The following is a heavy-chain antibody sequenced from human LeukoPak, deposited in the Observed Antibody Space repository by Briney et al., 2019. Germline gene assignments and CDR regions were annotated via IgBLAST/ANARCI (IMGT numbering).Heavy chain of an antibody. D-gene: IGHD3-10*01. CDR3: ARVGDHFHWYLDF. CDR1: GFTVSTNY. V-gene: IGHV3-53*01. CDR2: LYSGSDT. J-gene: IGHJ2*01. Sequence: GGSLRLSCAASGFTVSTNYMNWVRQAPGEGLEWVSILYSGSDTYYADSVKGRFTISRDSSKNILSLQMNNLRAEDTAVYYCARVGDHFHWYLDFWGRGTLVTVSS.